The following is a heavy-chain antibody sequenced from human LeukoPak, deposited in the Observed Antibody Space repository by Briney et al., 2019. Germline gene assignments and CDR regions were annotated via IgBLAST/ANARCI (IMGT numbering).Heavy chain of an antibody. CDR1: GFTFSSDC. CDR3: ATRDRYFDWPYAWPFDY. V-gene: IGHV3-7*03. D-gene: IGHD3-9*01. J-gene: IGHJ4*02. Sequence: GGSLRLSCAASGFTFSSDCMSWVRQAPGKGREWAANIKQVGSEKYYVDSAKGRFTISRDSAEDSLYLQMNSLRAEDTAVYYCATRDRYFDWPYAWPFDYWGQGTLVAVSS. CDR2: IKQVGSEK.